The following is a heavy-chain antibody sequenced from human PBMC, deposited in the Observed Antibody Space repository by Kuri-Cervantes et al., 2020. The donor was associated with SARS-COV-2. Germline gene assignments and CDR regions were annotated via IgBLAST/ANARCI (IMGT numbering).Heavy chain of an antibody. CDR2: IYYSGST. Sequence: SETLSLTCTVSGGSISSSSYYWGWIRQPPGRGLEWIGSIYYSGSTYYNPSLKSRVTISVDTSKNQFSLKLSSVTAADTAVYYCATLTMVREGVGYYMDVWGKGTTVTVSS. J-gene: IGHJ6*03. CDR1: GGSISSSSYY. CDR3: ATLTMVREGVGYYMDV. V-gene: IGHV4-39*01. D-gene: IGHD3-10*01.